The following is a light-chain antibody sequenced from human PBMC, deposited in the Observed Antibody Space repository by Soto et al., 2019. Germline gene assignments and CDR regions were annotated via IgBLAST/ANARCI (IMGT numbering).Light chain of an antibody. CDR1: SSDVGGYNS. Sequence: QSALTQPRSVSGSPGQSVTISCTGTSSDVGGYNSVSWYQQYPGKAPKLMIYDVSKRPSGVPDRFSGSKSGNAASLTISGLQAEDEADYYCCSYAGTYTWVFGGGTKVTFL. J-gene: IGLJ3*02. CDR2: DVS. V-gene: IGLV2-11*01. CDR3: CSYAGTYTWV.